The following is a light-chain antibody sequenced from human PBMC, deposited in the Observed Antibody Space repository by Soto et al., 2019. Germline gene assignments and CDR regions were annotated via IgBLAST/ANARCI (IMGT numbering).Light chain of an antibody. CDR3: SSYSISTAYL. CDR1: SSDVGGYDY. CDR2: EVS. J-gene: IGLJ1*01. V-gene: IGLV2-14*01. Sequence: QSALTQPASVSGSPGQSFTISCTGTSSDVGGYDYVSWYQLHPGKAPKLMVFEVSNRPSGVSYRFSGSKSGNTASLTISGLQAEDEADYFCSSYSISTAYLFGTGTKVTVL.